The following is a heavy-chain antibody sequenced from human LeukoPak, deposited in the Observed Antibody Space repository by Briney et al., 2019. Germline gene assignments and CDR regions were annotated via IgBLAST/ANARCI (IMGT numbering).Heavy chain of an antibody. D-gene: IGHD3-10*01. Sequence: ASVKVSCKASGYTFTNYGISWVRQAPGQGLEWMGWISAYNGNTNYAQKLQGRVTMTTDTSTSTAYMELRSLRSDDTVVYYCARDSHFVLWFGELLGSYYFDYWGQGTLVTVSS. CDR2: ISAYNGNT. J-gene: IGHJ4*02. V-gene: IGHV1-18*01. CDR3: ARDSHFVLWFGELLGSYYFDY. CDR1: GYTFTNYG.